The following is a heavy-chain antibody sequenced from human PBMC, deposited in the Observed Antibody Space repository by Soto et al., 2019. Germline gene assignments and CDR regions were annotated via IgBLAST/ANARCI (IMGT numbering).Heavy chain of an antibody. CDR1: GGSISSYY. J-gene: IGHJ4*02. V-gene: IGHV4-59*01. CDR2: IYYSGST. Sequence: SENLSLTCTVSGGSISSYYWSWIRQPPGKGLEWIGYIYYSGSTNYNPSLKSRVTISVDTSKNQFSLKLSSVTAADTAVYYCARLYGDYSPFDYWGQGTLVTVS. CDR3: ARLYGDYSPFDY. D-gene: IGHD4-17*01.